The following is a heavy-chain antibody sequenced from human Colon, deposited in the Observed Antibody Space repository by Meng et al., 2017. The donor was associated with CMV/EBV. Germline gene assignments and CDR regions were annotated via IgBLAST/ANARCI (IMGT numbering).Heavy chain of an antibody. D-gene: IGHD3-3*01. Sequence: GGSLRLSCAASGFTFSSYSMNWVRQAPGKGLEWVSYISSSSSTIYYADSVKGRFTISRDNAKNSLYLQMNSLRAEDTAVYYCARDNVLRFLEWLSYTTTVGGMDVWGQGTTVTVSS. CDR2: ISSSSSTI. CDR3: ARDNVLRFLEWLSYTTTVGGMDV. CDR1: GFTFSSYS. V-gene: IGHV3-48*04. J-gene: IGHJ6*02.